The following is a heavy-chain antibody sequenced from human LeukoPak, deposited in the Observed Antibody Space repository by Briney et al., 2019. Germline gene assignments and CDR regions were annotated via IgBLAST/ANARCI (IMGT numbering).Heavy chain of an antibody. Sequence: GGSLRLSCAASGFNLSDYAMAWVRQAPGKGFEWVSTINSGSGRTFYADSVTGRFTISRDSSKSTLYLQMKGLRADDTALYYCAETYGASVSWSDGFDMWGQGTLVSVSS. CDR3: AETYGASVSWSDGFDM. CDR2: INSGSGRT. CDR1: GFNLSDYA. J-gene: IGHJ3*02. D-gene: IGHD5/OR15-5a*01. V-gene: IGHV3-23*01.